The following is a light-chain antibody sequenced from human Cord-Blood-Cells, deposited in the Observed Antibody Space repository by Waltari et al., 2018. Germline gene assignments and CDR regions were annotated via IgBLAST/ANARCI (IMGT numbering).Light chain of an antibody. Sequence: QSALTQPASVSGSPGQSITISCTGTSSDVGSYNLVSWYQQPPGKAPKLMIYEGSKRPSGVSNRFSGYKSGNTASLTISGLQAEDEADYYCCSYAGSSTWVFGGGTKLTVL. CDR1: SSDVGSYNL. V-gene: IGLV2-23*01. J-gene: IGLJ3*02. CDR3: CSYAGSSTWV. CDR2: EGS.